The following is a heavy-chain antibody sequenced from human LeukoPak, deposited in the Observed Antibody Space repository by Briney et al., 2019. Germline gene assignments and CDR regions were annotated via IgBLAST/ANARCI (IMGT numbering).Heavy chain of an antibody. J-gene: IGHJ4*02. CDR3: AKDRKLGPADYYFDF. D-gene: IGHD7-27*01. V-gene: IGHV3-30*18. CDR2: IANDGRDK. CDR1: GFTFSSYG. Sequence: GRSLRPSCAASGFTFSSYGMHWVRQAPGKGLEWVAVIANDGRDKKYADSVQGRFTISRDNSKNTLYLQMNSLRAEDTAVYYCAKDRKLGPADYYFDFWGQGTLVTVAS.